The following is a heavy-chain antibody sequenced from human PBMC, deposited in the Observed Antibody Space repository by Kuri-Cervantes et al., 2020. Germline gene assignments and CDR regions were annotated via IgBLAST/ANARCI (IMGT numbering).Heavy chain of an antibody. CDR2: IYYSGST. J-gene: IGHJ4*02. D-gene: IGHD5-12*01. CDR3: ARPSYSGYDPPFDY. Sequence: ETLSLTCTVSGGSISSSSYYWGWIRQPPGKGLEWIGSIYYSGSTYYNPSLKSRVTISVDTSKNQFSLKLSSVTAADTAVYYCARPSYSGYDPPFDYWGQGTLVTVSS. V-gene: IGHV4-39*01. CDR1: GGSISSSSYY.